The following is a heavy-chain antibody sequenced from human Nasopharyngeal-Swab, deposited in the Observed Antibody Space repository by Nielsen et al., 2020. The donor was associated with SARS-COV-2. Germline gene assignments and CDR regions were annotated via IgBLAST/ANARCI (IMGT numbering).Heavy chain of an antibody. J-gene: IGHJ3*02. V-gene: IGHV1-69*13. CDR2: IIPIFGTA. Sequence: SVKVSCKASGGTFSSYAISWVRQAPGQGLEWMGGIIPIFGTANYTQKFQGRVTITADESTSTAYMELSSLRSEDTAVYYCARERLGAFDIWGQGTMVTVSS. D-gene: IGHD3-16*01. CDR1: GGTFSSYA. CDR3: ARERLGAFDI.